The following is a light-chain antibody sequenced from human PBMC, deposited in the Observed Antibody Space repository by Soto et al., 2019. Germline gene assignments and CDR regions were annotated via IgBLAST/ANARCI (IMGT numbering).Light chain of an antibody. CDR3: QQYNNYWT. CDR2: KAS. Sequence: DIQMTQSPSTLSASVGGRVTITCRARQSISYWLAWYQQKPGKAPNLLIYKASSLESGVPSRFSGSGSGTEFTLTISSLQPDDFATYYCQQYNNYWTFGQGTKVEIK. J-gene: IGKJ1*01. CDR1: QSISYW. V-gene: IGKV1-5*03.